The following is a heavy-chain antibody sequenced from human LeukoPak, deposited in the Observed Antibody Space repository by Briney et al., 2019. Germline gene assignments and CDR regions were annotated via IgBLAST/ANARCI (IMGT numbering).Heavy chain of an antibody. V-gene: IGHV4-39*07. J-gene: IGHJ4*02. D-gene: IGHD3-22*01. CDR3: ARETYYYDSSGYVLDY. Sequence: ASETLSLTCTVSGGSISSSSYYWGWIRQPPGKGLEWIGSIYYSGSTYYNPSLKSRVTISVDTSKNQFSLKLSSVTAADTAVYYCARETYYYDSSGYVLDYWGQGTLVTVSS. CDR1: GGSISSSSYY. CDR2: IYYSGST.